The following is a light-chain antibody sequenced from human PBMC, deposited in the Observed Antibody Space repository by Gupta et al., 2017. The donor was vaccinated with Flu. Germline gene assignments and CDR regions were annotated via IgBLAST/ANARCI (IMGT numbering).Light chain of an antibody. CDR1: SGNIASNF. CDR3: QSFDASTWV. Sequence: NFMLTQPHSVSESPGKTVTISCTRSSGNIASNFMQWYQQRPGSAPTTVIYEDDQRPSGVPDRFSGSIDSSSTSASLTISGLKTEDDDYYYCQSFDASTWVFGGGTKLTVL. CDR2: EDD. V-gene: IGLV6-57*03. J-gene: IGLJ3*02.